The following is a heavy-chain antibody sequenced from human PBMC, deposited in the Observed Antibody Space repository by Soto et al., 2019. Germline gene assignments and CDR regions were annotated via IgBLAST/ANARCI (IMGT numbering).Heavy chain of an antibody. D-gene: IGHD6-19*01. CDR3: ARNLQQWLVRGGGEDWFDP. CDR2: ISAYNGNT. Sequence: QVQLVQSGAEVKKPGASVKVSCKASGYTFTSYGISWVRQAPGQGLEWMGWISAYNGNTNYAPKLQGRVTMTTDTSTSTAYMELRSLRSDDTAVYYCARNLQQWLVRGGGEDWFDPWGQGTLVTVSS. V-gene: IGHV1-18*01. J-gene: IGHJ5*02. CDR1: GYTFTSYG.